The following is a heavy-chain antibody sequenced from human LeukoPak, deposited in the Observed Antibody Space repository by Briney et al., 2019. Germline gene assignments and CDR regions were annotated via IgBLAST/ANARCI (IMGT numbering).Heavy chain of an antibody. CDR3: ASATDGDYY. Sequence: ASVKVSCKASGGTFSSYAISWVRQAPGQGLEWMGRIIPILGIANYAQKFQGRVTITADKSTSTACMELSSLRSEDTAVYYCASATDGDYYWGQGTLVTVSS. D-gene: IGHD4-17*01. V-gene: IGHV1-69*04. CDR1: GGTFSSYA. CDR2: IIPILGIA. J-gene: IGHJ4*02.